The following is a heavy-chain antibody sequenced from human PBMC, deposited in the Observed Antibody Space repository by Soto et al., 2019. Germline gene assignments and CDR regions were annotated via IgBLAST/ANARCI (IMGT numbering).Heavy chain of an antibody. CDR3: ARDRCSSTSCYTLRSAFDI. CDR2: ISSSSSYI. V-gene: IGHV3-21*01. J-gene: IGHJ3*02. D-gene: IGHD2-2*02. CDR1: GFTFSSYS. Sequence: PGGSLRLSCAASGFTFSSYSMNWVRQAPGKGLEWVSSISSSSSYIYYADSVKGRFTISRDNAKNSLYLQMNSLRAEDTAVYCCARDRCSSTSCYTLRSAFDIWGQGTMVTVSS.